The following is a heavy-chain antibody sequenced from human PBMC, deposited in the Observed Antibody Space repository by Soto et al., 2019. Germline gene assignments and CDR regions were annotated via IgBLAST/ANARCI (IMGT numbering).Heavy chain of an antibody. CDR2: IIPIFGTA. Sequence: ASVKVSCTASGGTFSSYAISWVRQAPGQGLEWMGGIIPIFGTANYAQKFQGRVTITADESTSTAYMELSSLRSEDTAVYYCARSPNITMVRGVVNWFDPWGQGTLVTVSS. CDR1: GGTFSSYA. D-gene: IGHD3-10*01. CDR3: ARSPNITMVRGVVNWFDP. V-gene: IGHV1-69*13. J-gene: IGHJ5*02.